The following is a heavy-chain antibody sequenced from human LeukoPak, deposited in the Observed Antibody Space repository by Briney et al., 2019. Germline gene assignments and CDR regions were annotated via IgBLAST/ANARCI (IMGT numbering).Heavy chain of an antibody. D-gene: IGHD3-10*01. CDR3: ARQMSNYGSGNPERGWFDF. J-gene: IGHJ5*01. CDR1: GFTFRNYW. CDR2: IYAGDSDT. Sequence: GESLKISCEGSGFTFRNYWIAWVRQVPGKGLEWMGIIYAGDSDTRYSPSSQGQVTISVDMSITTAYLQWSSLKASDTAIYYCARQMSNYGSGNPERGWFDFWGQGTLVTVSS. V-gene: IGHV5-51*01.